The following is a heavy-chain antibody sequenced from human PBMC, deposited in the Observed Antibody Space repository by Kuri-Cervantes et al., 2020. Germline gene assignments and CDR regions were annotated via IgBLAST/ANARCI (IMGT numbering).Heavy chain of an antibody. CDR1: GFTVSSNY. Sequence: GGSLRLSCAASGFTVSSNYMSWVRQAPGKGLEWVSVIYSGGSTYYADSVKGRFTISRDNSKNTLYLQMNSLRAVDTAVYYCARDWGGDYSDYWGQGTLVTVSS. J-gene: IGHJ4*02. V-gene: IGHV3-53*01. CDR3: ARDWGGDYSDY. D-gene: IGHD3-16*01. CDR2: IYSGGST.